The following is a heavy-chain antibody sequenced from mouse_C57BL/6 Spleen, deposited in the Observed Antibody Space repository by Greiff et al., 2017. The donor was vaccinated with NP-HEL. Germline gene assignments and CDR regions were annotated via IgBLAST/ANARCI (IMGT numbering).Heavy chain of an antibody. CDR2: IDPSDSET. J-gene: IGHJ4*01. CDR1: GYTFTSYW. V-gene: IGHV1-52*01. Sequence: QVHVKQPGAELVRPGSSVKLSCKASGYTFTSYWMHWVKQRPIQGLEWIGNIDPSDSETHYNQKFKDKATLTVDKSSSTAYMQLSSLTSEDSAVYYCARGITTVVEMDYWGQGTSVTVSS. CDR3: ARGITTVVEMDY. D-gene: IGHD1-1*01.